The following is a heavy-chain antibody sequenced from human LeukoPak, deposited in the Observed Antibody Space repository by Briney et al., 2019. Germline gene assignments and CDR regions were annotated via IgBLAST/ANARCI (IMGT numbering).Heavy chain of an antibody. CDR3: AREGLAYYYDSSGYSTGYYYYYMDV. CDR2: ISYDGSNK. D-gene: IGHD3-22*01. Sequence: QPGGSLRLSCAASGFTFSSYAMHWVRQAPGKGLEWVAVISYDGSNKYYADSVKGRFTISRDSSKNTLYLQMNSLRAEDTAVYYCAREGLAYYYDSSGYSTGYYYYYMDVWGKGTTVTVSS. J-gene: IGHJ6*03. V-gene: IGHV3-30*04. CDR1: GFTFSSYA.